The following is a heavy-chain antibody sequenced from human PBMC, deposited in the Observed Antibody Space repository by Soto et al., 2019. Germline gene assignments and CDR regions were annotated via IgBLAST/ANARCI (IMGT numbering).Heavy chain of an antibody. CDR1: GFTFSSYG. CDR3: ARGYGWFDP. J-gene: IGHJ5*02. V-gene: IGHV3-33*01. D-gene: IGHD6-13*01. CDR2: LWYDGSNK. Sequence: QVQLVESGGGVVQPGRSLRLSCAASGFTFSSYGMHWVRQAPGKGLEWVAVLWYDGSNKYYADSVKGRFTISRDNSKNTLYLQMNSLRAEDTAVYYCARGYGWFDPWCQGTLVTVSS.